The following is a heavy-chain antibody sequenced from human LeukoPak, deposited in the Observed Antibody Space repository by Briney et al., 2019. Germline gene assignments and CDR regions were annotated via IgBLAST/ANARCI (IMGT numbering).Heavy chain of an antibody. V-gene: IGHV3-66*01. CDR2: IYIDGST. Sequence: VGSLRLSCAASGFTVSSNYMTWVRQAPGKGLEWVSLIYIDGSTYYADSVKGRFTITRENSKNTLYLQMNSLRAEDTAVYYCARDQGDGHDYWGQGTLVTVSS. CDR1: GFTVSSNY. J-gene: IGHJ4*02. D-gene: IGHD5-24*01. CDR3: ARDQGDGHDY.